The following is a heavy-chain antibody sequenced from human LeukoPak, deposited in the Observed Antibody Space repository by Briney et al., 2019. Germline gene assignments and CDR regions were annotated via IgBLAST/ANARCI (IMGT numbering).Heavy chain of an antibody. V-gene: IGHV1-2*02. J-gene: IGHJ4*02. CDR2: ISPNSGGT. D-gene: IGHD5-18*01. CDR1: GYTCTGYY. CDR3: ARARYQDTKVGYFDY. Sequence: GASVKVSCKASGYTCTGYYMHWVRQAPGQGLVWMVWISPNSGGTNYAQKFQGRVTMTRDTSISTAYMELSSLRSDDAAVYYCARARYQDTKVGYFDYWGQGSLVTVSS.